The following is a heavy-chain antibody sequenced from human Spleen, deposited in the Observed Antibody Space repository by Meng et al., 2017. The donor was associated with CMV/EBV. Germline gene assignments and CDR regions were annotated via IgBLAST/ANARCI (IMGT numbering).Heavy chain of an antibody. D-gene: IGHD1-26*01. J-gene: IGHJ4*02. Sequence: GESLKISCAASGFTFSSYAMHWVRQAPGKGLEWVAVISYDGSNKYYADSVKGRFTISRDNSKNTLYLQMDSLRTEDTAIYYCAKDFGYYQLLFYFDYWGQGTLVTVSS. CDR3: AKDFGYYQLLFYFDY. CDR2: ISYDGSNK. CDR1: GFTFSSYA. V-gene: IGHV3-30*04.